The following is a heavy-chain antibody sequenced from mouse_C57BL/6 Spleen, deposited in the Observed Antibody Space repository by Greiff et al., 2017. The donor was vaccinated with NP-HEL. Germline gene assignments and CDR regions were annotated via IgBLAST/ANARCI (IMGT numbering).Heavy chain of an antibody. CDR2: IYPGSGST. CDR1: GYTFTSYW. D-gene: IGHD1-1*01. CDR3: ARSKAYYYGSSSYAMDY. V-gene: IGHV1-55*01. Sequence: QVQLQQPGAELVKPGASVKMSCKASGYTFTSYWITWVKQRPGQGLEWIGDIYPGSGSTNYNEKFKSKATLTVDTSSSTAYMQLSSLTSEDSAVYYCARSKAYYYGSSSYAMDYWGQGTSVTVSS. J-gene: IGHJ4*01.